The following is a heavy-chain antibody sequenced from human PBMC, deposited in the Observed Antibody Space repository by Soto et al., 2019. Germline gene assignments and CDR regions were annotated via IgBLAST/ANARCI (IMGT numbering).Heavy chain of an antibody. CDR1: GGTFSSYA. CDR3: ARSNSYGHRYFDY. V-gene: IGHV1-69*06. CDR2: IIPIFGTA. J-gene: IGHJ4*02. D-gene: IGHD5-18*01. Sequence: GASVKVSCKASGGTFSSYAISWVRQAPGQGLEWMGGIIPIFGTANYAQKFQGRVTITADKSTSTAYMELSSLRSEDTAVYYCARSNSYGHRYFDYWGQGTLVTVSS.